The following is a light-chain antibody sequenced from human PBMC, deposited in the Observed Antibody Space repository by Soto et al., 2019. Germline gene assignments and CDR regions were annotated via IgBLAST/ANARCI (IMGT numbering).Light chain of an antibody. V-gene: IGKV3-20*01. Sequence: EIVSTQSPGTLSLSPGERARLACRASQSVSNNYLAWYQQKPGQAPRLLIYGASNRATGIPDRFSGSGSGTDFTLTISRLEPEDFAVYYCQQYGSSGTFGQGTKVDIK. J-gene: IGKJ1*01. CDR3: QQYGSSGT. CDR2: GAS. CDR1: QSVSNNY.